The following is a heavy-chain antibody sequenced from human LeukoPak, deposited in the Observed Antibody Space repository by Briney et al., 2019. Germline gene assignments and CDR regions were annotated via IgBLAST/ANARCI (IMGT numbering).Heavy chain of an antibody. Sequence: GASVKVSCKASGYTFTGYYMHWVRQAPGQGLEWMGWINPNSGGTNYAQKFQGRVTMTRDTSISTAYMELSRLRSDDTAVYYCARDSSGYYYGLGYWGQGTLVTVSS. CDR1: GYTFTGYY. J-gene: IGHJ4*02. CDR3: ARDSSGYYYGLGY. V-gene: IGHV1-2*02. CDR2: INPNSGGT. D-gene: IGHD3-22*01.